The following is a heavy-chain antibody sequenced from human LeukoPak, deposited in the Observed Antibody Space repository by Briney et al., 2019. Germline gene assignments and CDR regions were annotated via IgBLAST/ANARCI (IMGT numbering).Heavy chain of an antibody. V-gene: IGHV4-4*07. CDR3: ARWTTQVRGFDY. CDR2: IYISGST. D-gene: IGHD3-10*01. CDR1: GGSISTYY. J-gene: IGHJ4*02. Sequence: SETLSLTCTVSGGSISTYYWSWIRQPAGKGLEWIGRIYISGSTNYNPSLKSRVSMSVDTSKNHFSLKLSSVTAADTAVYYCARWTTQVRGFDYWGQGTLVTVSS.